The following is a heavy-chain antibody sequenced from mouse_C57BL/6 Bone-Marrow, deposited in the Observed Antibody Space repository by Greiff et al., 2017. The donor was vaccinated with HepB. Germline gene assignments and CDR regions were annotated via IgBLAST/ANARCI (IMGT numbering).Heavy chain of an antibody. V-gene: IGHV1-18*01. CDR1: GYTFTDYN. J-gene: IGHJ1*03. D-gene: IGHD1-1*01. CDR2: INPNNGGT. Sequence: VQLQQSGPELVKPGASVKIPCKASGYTFTDYNMDWVKQSHGKSLEWIGDINPNNGGTIYNQKFKGKATWTVDKSSSTAYMELRSLTSEDTAVYYCASYYYGSSHWYFDVWGTGTTVTVSS. CDR3: ASYYYGSSHWYFDV.